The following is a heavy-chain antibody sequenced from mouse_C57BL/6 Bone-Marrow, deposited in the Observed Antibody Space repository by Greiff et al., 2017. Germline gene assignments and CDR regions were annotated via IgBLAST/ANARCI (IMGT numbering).Heavy chain of an antibody. D-gene: IGHD2-2*01. CDR2: INPNNGGT. V-gene: IGHV1-22*01. J-gene: IGHJ4*01. CDR1: GYTFTDYN. Sequence: EVQLQQSGPELVKPGASVKMSCKASGYTFTDYNMHWVKQSHGKSLEWIGYINPNNGGTSYNQKFKGKATLTVNKSSSTGYMELRSLTSEDSAVYYCANDLLWLRRYYYAMDYWGQGTSVTVSS. CDR3: ANDLLWLRRYYYAMDY.